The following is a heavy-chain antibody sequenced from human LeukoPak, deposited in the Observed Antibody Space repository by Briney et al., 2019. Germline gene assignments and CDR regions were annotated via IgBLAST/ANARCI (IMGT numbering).Heavy chain of an antibody. CDR3: ARDSVGATNYLDY. Sequence: GGSLRLSCAASGFTFSSYAMHWVRQAPGKGLERVAVISYDGSNKYYADSVKGRFTISRDNSKNTLYLQMNSLRAEDTAVYYCARDSVGATNYLDYWGQGTLVTVSS. CDR2: ISYDGSNK. V-gene: IGHV3-30-3*01. D-gene: IGHD1-26*01. CDR1: GFTFSSYA. J-gene: IGHJ4*02.